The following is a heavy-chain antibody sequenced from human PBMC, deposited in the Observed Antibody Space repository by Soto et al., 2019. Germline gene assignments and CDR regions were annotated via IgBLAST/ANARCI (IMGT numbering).Heavy chain of an antibody. CDR3: GIVVVTEGIQPIDY. Sequence: SETLSLTCAVYGGSFSGYYWSWIRQPPGKGLEWIGEINHSGSTNYNPSLKSRVTISVDTSKNQFSLKLSSVTAADTAVNYCGIVVVTEGIQPIDYWGQGTLVTVS. CDR2: INHSGST. D-gene: IGHD2-21*02. CDR1: GGSFSGYY. V-gene: IGHV4-34*01. J-gene: IGHJ4*02.